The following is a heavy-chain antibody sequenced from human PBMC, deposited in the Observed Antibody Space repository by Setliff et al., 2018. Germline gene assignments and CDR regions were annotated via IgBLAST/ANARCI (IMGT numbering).Heavy chain of an antibody. CDR1: GGSISSYY. Sequence: SETLSLTCTVSGGSISSYYWSWIRQPPGKGLEWIGEIIHSGSTNYNPSLKSRVTISMDTSKNSLYLQMNGLRAEDTAVYYCVRDSGNSGMIDYWGQGTPVTVSS. J-gene: IGHJ4*02. CDR2: IIHSGST. D-gene: IGHD6-13*01. CDR3: VRDSGNSGMIDY. V-gene: IGHV4-34*12.